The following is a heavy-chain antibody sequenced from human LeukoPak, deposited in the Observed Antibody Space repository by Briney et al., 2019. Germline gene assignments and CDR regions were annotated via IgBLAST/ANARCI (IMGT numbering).Heavy chain of an antibody. CDR3: ARSKADLEWVYDY. CDR1: GGSISSSSYY. CDR2: IYYSGST. Sequence: SETLSLTCTVSGGSISSSSYYWGWIRQPPGKGLEWIGSIYYSGSTYYNPSLKSRVTISVDTSKNQFSLKLSSVTAADTAVYYCARSKADLEWVYDYWGQGTLVTVSS. V-gene: IGHV4-39*01. J-gene: IGHJ4*02. D-gene: IGHD3-3*01.